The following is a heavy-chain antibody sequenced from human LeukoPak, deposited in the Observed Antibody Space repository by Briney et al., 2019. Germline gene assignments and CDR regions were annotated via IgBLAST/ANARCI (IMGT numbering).Heavy chain of an antibody. CDR2: IKEEGREK. CDR3: ARYNHGSFDY. CDR1: GFTFSSYW. J-gene: IGHJ4*02. D-gene: IGHD1-1*01. Sequence: GGSLRLSCAASGFTFSSYWMSGVRQAPGKGVEGVTNIKEEGREKYYVDSVKGRFTISRDNAKNSLFLQMNSLRDEDTAVYYCARYNHGSFDYWGQGILVTVSS. V-gene: IGHV3-7*01.